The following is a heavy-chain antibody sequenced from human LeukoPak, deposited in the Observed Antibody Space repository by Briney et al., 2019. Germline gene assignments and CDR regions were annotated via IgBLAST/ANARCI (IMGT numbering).Heavy chain of an antibody. V-gene: IGHV3-9*03. J-gene: IGHJ6*03. CDR3: AKDADSSGYGYYMDV. Sequence: PGGSLTLSCAASGFTFDDYAMHWVRQAPGKGLEWVSGISWNSGSIGYADPVKGRFTISRDNAKNALYLQMNSLRAEDMALYYCAKDADSSGYGYYMDVWGKGTTVTVSS. D-gene: IGHD3-22*01. CDR2: ISWNSGSI. CDR1: GFTFDDYA.